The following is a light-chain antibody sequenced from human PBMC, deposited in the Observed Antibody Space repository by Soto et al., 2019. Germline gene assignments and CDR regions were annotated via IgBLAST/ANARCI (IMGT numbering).Light chain of an antibody. CDR2: GAS. J-gene: IGKJ5*01. V-gene: IGKV1-39*01. CDR3: QQSFHNPQIT. CDR1: QTIAIF. Sequence: DIQLTQSPSSLSASVGDTVTITCRASQTIAIFLNWYQQKPGKPPMLLIYGASSLQSGVPSRFSGSGSGTDFTLTISSLQPEAFANYYCQQSFHNPQITFGQGTRLDIX.